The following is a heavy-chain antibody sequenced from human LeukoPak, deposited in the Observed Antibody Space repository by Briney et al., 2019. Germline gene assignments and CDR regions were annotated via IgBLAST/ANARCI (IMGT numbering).Heavy chain of an antibody. V-gene: IGHV3-30*18. Sequence: GRSLRLSCAASGFSFNNYGMHWVRQAPGKGLEWVALIWSRGGHEFYADSVKGRFTISRDNSKNTLYLQTDSLRVEDTAVYYCAKDQDSYYYYYMDVWGKGTTVTVSS. J-gene: IGHJ6*03. CDR3: AKDQDSYYYYYMDV. CDR2: IWSRGGHE. CDR1: GFSFNNYG.